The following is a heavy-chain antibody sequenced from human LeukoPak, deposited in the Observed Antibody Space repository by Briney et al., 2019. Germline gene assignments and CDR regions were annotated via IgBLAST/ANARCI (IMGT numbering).Heavy chain of an antibody. J-gene: IGHJ4*02. CDR3: AKDLGYSYGYGFDC. D-gene: IGHD5-18*01. CDR2: ISYDGSNK. CDR1: GFTFRSYG. V-gene: IGHV3-30*18. Sequence: GSLRLSSAASGFTFRSYGMHWVRQAPGKGLEWVAVISYDGSNKYYADSVKGRFTISRDNSKNTVHLQMNSLRGEVTAVYYCAKDLGYSYGYGFDCWGQGTLVTVSS.